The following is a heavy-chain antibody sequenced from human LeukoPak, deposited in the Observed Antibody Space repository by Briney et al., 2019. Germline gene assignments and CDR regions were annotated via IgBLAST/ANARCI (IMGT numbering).Heavy chain of an antibody. Sequence: QLGGSLRLSCAASGFTFSSYAMHWVRQAPGKGLEYVSAISSNGGSTYYANSVKGRFTISRDNSKNTLYLQMGSLRAEDMAVYYCARSEQQLPNPFDHWGQGTLVTVSS. J-gene: IGHJ4*02. V-gene: IGHV3-64*01. CDR3: ARSEQQLPNPFDH. CDR2: ISSNGGST. D-gene: IGHD6-13*01. CDR1: GFTFSSYA.